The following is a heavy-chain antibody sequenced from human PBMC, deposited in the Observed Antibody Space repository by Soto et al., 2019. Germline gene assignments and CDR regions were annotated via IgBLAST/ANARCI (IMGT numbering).Heavy chain of an antibody. J-gene: IGHJ6*02. CDR3: ARGDSCGSGSPATHDYSGVEV. CDR2: LSTSGDIT. V-gene: IGHV3-23*01. Sequence: EVQLLESGGRLVQPGGSLRLSCAASGFTFSTYAMSWVRQAPGKGLEWVSSLSTSGDITYYAVSVKGRFTISRDTSKNTLFLQMSALRAEDTARYYCARGDSCGSGSPATHDYSGVEVWGQGTRVTVSS. CDR1: GFTFSTYA. D-gene: IGHD3-22*01.